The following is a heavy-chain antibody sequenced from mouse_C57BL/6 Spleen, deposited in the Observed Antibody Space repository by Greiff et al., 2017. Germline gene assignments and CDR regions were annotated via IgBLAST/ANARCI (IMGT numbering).Heavy chain of an antibody. D-gene: IGHD3-2*02. Sequence: DVMLVESGEGLVKPGGSLKLSCAASGFTFSSYAMSWVRQTPEKRLEWVAYISSGGDYIYYADTVKGRFTISRDNARNTLYLQMSSLKSEDTAMYYCTRALDSSGYLYAMDYWGQGTSVTVSS. CDR3: TRALDSSGYLYAMDY. CDR1: GFTFSSYA. V-gene: IGHV5-9-1*02. J-gene: IGHJ4*01. CDR2: ISSGGDYI.